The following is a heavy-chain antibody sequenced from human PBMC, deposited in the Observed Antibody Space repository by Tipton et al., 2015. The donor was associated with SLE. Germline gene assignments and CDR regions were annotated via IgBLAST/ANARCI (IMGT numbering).Heavy chain of an antibody. D-gene: IGHD5-12*01. J-gene: IGHJ2*01. CDR1: GFAVSSNY. Sequence: SLRLSCAASGFAVSSNYMSWVRQAPGKGLEWVSVIYSGGSTYYADSVKGRFTISRDNSKNTLYLQMNSLRAEDTAVYYCGRARYDVFLVNWCFNLWARDTLVTVSS. V-gene: IGHV3-53*05. CDR3: GRARYDVFLVNWCFNL. CDR2: IYSGGST.